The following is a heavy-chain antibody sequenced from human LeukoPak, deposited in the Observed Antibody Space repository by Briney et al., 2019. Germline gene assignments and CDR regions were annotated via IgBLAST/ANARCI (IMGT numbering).Heavy chain of an antibody. J-gene: IGHJ6*02. CDR3: ARGAYYGDYHDGMDV. D-gene: IGHD4-17*01. Sequence: SETLSLTCTVSGVSISSSSYYWGWIRQPPGKGLEWIGSIYYSGSTYYNPSLKSRVTISVDTSKNQFSLKLSSVTAADTAVYYCARGAYYGDYHDGMDVWGQGTTVTVSS. CDR2: IYYSGST. CDR1: GVSISSSSYY. V-gene: IGHV4-39*07.